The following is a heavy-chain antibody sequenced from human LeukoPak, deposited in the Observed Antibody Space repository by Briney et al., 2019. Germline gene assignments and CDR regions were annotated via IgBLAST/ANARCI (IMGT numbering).Heavy chain of an antibody. CDR2: IYHSGST. V-gene: IGHV4-38-2*02. J-gene: IGHJ4*02. Sequence: PSETLSLTCTVSGFSISSGYYWGWFRQPPGKGLEWIGSIYHSGSTYYNLSFKSRVTISLNTSKNQFSLKLSSVTAADTAVYYCAKQQLAYFGYWGQGTLVTVSS. CDR1: GFSISSGYY. CDR3: AKQQLAYFGY. D-gene: IGHD6-13*01.